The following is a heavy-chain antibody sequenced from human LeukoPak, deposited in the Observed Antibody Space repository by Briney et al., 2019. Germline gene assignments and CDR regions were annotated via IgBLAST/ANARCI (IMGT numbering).Heavy chain of an antibody. CDR1: GFTFSSYS. J-gene: IGHJ4*02. D-gene: IGHD2-2*01. CDR3: ARAYYVVVPSRDKNAQNFDY. V-gene: IGHV3-21*01. Sequence: GGSLRLSCAAPGFTFSSYSMNWVRQAPGKGLEWVLSISSSSSYIYYADSVKGRFTISRDNAKNSLCLQMNSLRAEDTAVYYCARAYYVVVPSRDKNAQNFDYWGQGTLVTVSS. CDR2: ISSSSSYI.